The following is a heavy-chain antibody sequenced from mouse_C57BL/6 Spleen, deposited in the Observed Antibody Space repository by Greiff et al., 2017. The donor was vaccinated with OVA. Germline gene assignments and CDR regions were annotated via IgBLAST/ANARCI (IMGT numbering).Heavy chain of an antibody. CDR1: GYTFTDYY. Sequence: EVQLQQSGPELVKPGASVKISCKASGYTFTDYYMNWVKQSHGKSLEWIGDINPNNGGTSYNQKFKGKATLTVDKSSSTAYMELRSLTSEDSAVYYCARLLRYYWYFDVWGTGTTVTVSS. CDR2: INPNNGGT. CDR3: ARLLRYYWYFDV. D-gene: IGHD1-1*01. V-gene: IGHV1-26*01. J-gene: IGHJ1*03.